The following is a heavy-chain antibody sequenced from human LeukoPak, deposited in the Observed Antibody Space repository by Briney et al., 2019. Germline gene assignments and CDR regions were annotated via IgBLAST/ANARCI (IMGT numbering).Heavy chain of an antibody. CDR3: ATQGSSGHEDWFDP. Sequence: PSETLSLTCTVSGGSISSYYWSSIRQPPGKGLEWIGYIYYSGSTNYNPSLKSRVTISVDTSKNQFSLKLSSVTAADTAVYYCATQGSSGHEDWFDPWGQGTLVTVSS. J-gene: IGHJ5*02. CDR1: GGSISSYY. V-gene: IGHV4-59*01. D-gene: IGHD6-19*01. CDR2: IYYSGST.